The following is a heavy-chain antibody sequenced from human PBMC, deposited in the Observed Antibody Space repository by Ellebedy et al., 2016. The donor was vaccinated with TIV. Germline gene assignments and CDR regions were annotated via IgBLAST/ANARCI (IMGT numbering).Heavy chain of an antibody. CDR2: IGTAGDP. D-gene: IGHD5-12*01. V-gene: IGHV3-13*05. J-gene: IGHJ4*02. Sequence: GGSLRLSCAASGFTFSSYDMHWVRQATGKGLEWVSAIGTAGDPYYPGSVKGRFTISRENAKNSLYLQMNSLRAGDTAVYYCARDLGHSGYDLFDSWGQGTLITVSA. CDR3: ARDLGHSGYDLFDS. CDR1: GFTFSSYD.